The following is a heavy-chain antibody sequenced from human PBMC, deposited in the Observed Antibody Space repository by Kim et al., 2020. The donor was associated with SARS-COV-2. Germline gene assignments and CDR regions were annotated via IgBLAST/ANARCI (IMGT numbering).Heavy chain of an antibody. J-gene: IGHJ3*02. CDR3: AKARGGYYYDSSGYPDLEAFDI. D-gene: IGHD3-22*01. Sequence: GGSLRLSCAASGFTFSSYAMSWVRQAPGKGLEWVSAISGSGGSTYYADSVKGRFTISRDNSKNTLYLQMNSLRAEDTAVYYCAKARGGYYYDSSGYPDLEAFDIWGQGTMVTVSS. CDR1: GFTFSSYA. V-gene: IGHV3-23*01. CDR2: ISGSGGST.